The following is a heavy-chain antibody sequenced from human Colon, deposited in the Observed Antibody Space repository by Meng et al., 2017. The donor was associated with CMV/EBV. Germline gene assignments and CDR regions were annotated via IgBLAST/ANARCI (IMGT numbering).Heavy chain of an antibody. Sequence: GGSLRLSCAASGFIFSSYSMHWVRQAPGKGLEWVSSITSSSSYIYYADSLKGRFTISRDNARSSLYLQMNSLRAEDTAVYYCVRLMIEGDYYYGMDVWGQGTTVTVSS. CDR3: VRLMIEGDYYYGMDV. D-gene: IGHD3-22*01. CDR1: GFIFSSYS. CDR2: ITSSSSYI. V-gene: IGHV3-21*01. J-gene: IGHJ6*02.